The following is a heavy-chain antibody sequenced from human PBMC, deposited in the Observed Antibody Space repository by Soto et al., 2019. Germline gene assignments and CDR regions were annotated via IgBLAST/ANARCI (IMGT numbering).Heavy chain of an antibody. J-gene: IGHJ4*02. Sequence: QVQLVQSGAEVKKPGASVKVSCRASGYTFTSYGISWVRQAPGQGLEWMGWISAYNGNTNYAQKLQARVTMTTDTSTSTAYMEMRSLTSDDTSLYYCTRALPPIDYWGQGTLVTVSS. CDR3: TRALPPIDY. V-gene: IGHV1-18*01. CDR1: GYTFTSYG. CDR2: ISAYNGNT.